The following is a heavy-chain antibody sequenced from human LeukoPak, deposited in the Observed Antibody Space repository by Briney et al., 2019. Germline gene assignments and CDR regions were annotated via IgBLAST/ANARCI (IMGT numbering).Heavy chain of an antibody. Sequence: SETLSLTCTVSGGSISGYFWSWIRQPPGKGLEWIGYIYYRGSTIYNSSLKSRVTISVDRSKNQFSLKLSSVTAADTAVYYCARVAVAGTKIDYWGQGTLVTVSS. V-gene: IGHV4-59*12. D-gene: IGHD6-19*01. CDR2: IYYRGST. CDR1: GGSISGYF. J-gene: IGHJ4*02. CDR3: ARVAVAGTKIDY.